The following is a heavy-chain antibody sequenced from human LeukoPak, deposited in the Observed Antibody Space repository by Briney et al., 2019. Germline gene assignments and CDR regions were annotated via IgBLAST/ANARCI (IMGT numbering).Heavy chain of an antibody. J-gene: IGHJ6*02. CDR1: GFTFRNYW. D-gene: IGHD6-19*01. CDR3: AKDPIAVAGNNYYGMDV. CDR2: INSDGSST. V-gene: IGHV3-74*01. Sequence: PGGSLRLSCAASGFTFRNYWMHWVRQAPGKGLVWVSRINSDGSSTTYADSVKGRFTISRDNAKNTLYLQMNSLRAEDTAVYYCAKDPIAVAGNNYYGMDVWGQGTTVTVSS.